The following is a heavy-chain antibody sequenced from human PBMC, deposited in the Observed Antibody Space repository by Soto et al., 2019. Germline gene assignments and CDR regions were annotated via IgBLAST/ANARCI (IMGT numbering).Heavy chain of an antibody. CDR1: GGTFSSYA. Sequence: SVKVSCKASGGTFSSYAISWVRQAPGQGLEWMGGIIPIFGTANYAQKFQGRVTITADESTSTAYMELSSLRSEDTAVYYCARELRPGIAAARYHYYYMDVWGKGTTVTVSS. J-gene: IGHJ6*03. D-gene: IGHD6-13*01. CDR3: ARELRPGIAAARYHYYYMDV. CDR2: IIPIFGTA. V-gene: IGHV1-69*01.